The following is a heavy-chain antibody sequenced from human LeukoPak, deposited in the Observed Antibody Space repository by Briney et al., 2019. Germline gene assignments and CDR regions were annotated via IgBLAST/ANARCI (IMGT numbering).Heavy chain of an antibody. Sequence: SETLSLTCTVSGGSISSSSYYWGWIRQPPGKGLEWIGSIYYSGSTYYNPSLKSRVTISVDTSKNQFSLKLSSVTAADTAVYYCARQGWLQFLVRFGPWGQGTLVTVSS. CDR3: ARQGWLQFLVRFGP. J-gene: IGHJ5*02. CDR2: IYYSGST. CDR1: GGSISSSSYY. D-gene: IGHD5-24*01. V-gene: IGHV4-39*01.